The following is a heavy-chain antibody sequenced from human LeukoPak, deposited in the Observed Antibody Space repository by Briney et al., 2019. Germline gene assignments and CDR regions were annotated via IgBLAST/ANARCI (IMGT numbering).Heavy chain of an antibody. J-gene: IGHJ4*02. Sequence: PGGSLRLSCAASGLTFSTYSMSWVRQAPGKGLEWVSAISGSGGSTYYADSVKGRFTISRDNSKNTLYLQMNSLRAEDTAVYYCARDYYYGSGSYTYFDYWGQGTLVTVSS. CDR2: ISGSGGST. V-gene: IGHV3-23*01. D-gene: IGHD3-10*01. CDR1: GLTFSTYS. CDR3: ARDYYYGSGSYTYFDY.